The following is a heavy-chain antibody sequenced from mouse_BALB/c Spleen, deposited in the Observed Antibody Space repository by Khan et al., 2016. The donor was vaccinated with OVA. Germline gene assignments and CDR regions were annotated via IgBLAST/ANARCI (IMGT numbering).Heavy chain of an antibody. V-gene: IGHV5-9-1*01. CDR3: TIGTYGWFAY. D-gene: IGHD1-1*02. J-gene: IGHJ3*01. CDR2: ISSAATYT. Sequence: EVELVESGGGLVEPGGSLKLSCAASGFTFSSFVMSWVRQTPEKRLEWVATISSAATYTYYPDSIKGRFTISRDNAKNTLYLHMNSLWSDYTAIYYCTIGTYGWFAYWGLGTLVTVST. CDR1: GFTFSSFV.